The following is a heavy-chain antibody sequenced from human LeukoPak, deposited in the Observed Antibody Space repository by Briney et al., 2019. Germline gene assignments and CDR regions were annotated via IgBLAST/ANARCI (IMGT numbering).Heavy chain of an antibody. J-gene: IGHJ4*02. V-gene: IGHV3-13*01. Sequence: GGSLRLSFAASVFTFSSYDMHWVRQATGKGLEGVSAIGTAGYTYYPVSVHGRFTISRKKAKNSLYLQMISLRAGGTAVYYCARGRDGYVFDYWGQGTLVTVSS. CDR1: VFTFSSYD. CDR3: ARGRDGYVFDY. D-gene: IGHD5-24*01. CDR2: IGTAGYT.